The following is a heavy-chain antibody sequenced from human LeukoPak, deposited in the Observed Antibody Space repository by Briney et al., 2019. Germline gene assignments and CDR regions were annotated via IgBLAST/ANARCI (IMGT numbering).Heavy chain of an antibody. CDR3: AREKGASSGSLFLLAFDI. V-gene: IGHV4-39*02. CDR2: IYYSGST. Sequence: PSETLSLTCTVSGGSISSRSYYWGWIRQPPGKGLEWIGSIYYSGSTYYNPSLKSRVTISVDTSKSQFSLKLSSVTAADTAVYYCAREKGASSGSLFLLAFDIWGQGTMVTVSS. J-gene: IGHJ3*02. CDR1: GGSISSRSYY. D-gene: IGHD3-10*01.